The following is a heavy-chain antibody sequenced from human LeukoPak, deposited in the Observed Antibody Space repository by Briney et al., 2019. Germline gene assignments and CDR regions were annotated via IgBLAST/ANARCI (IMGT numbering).Heavy chain of an antibody. CDR3: ARYQPTVTLYNWFDP. V-gene: IGHV3-21*01. CDR1: GFTFSSYS. D-gene: IGHD4-17*01. Sequence: PGGSLRLSXAASGFTFSSYSMNWVRQAPGKGLEWVSSISSSSSYIYYADSVKGRFTISRDNAKNSLYLQMNSLRAEDTAVYYCARYQPTVTLYNWFDPWGQGTLVTVSS. J-gene: IGHJ5*02. CDR2: ISSSSSYI.